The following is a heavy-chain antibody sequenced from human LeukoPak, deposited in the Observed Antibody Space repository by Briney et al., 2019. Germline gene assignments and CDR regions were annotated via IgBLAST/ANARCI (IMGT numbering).Heavy chain of an antibody. CDR1: GGSISSGGYY. CDR2: IYYSGST. Sequence: PSETLSLTCTVSGGSISSGGYYWSWIRQHPGKGLERIGYIYYSGSTYYNPSLKSRVTISVDTSKNQFSLKLSSVTAADTAVYYCAREDYGDKEYYGMDVWGQGTTVTVSS. V-gene: IGHV4-31*03. J-gene: IGHJ6*02. D-gene: IGHD4-17*01. CDR3: AREDYGDKEYYGMDV.